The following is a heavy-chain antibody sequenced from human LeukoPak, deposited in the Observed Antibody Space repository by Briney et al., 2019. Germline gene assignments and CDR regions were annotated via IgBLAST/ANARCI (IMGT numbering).Heavy chain of an antibody. D-gene: IGHD2-15*01. CDR1: GFTFSSYA. CDR2: ISGSGGST. J-gene: IGHJ3*02. V-gene: IGHV3-23*01. Sequence: QAGGSLRLSCAASGFTFSSYAMSWVRQAPGKGLEWVSAISGSGGSTYYADSVKGRFTISRDNSKNTLYLQMNSLRAEDTAVYYCAKDSGLLHDAFDIWGQGTMVTVSS. CDR3: AKDSGLLHDAFDI.